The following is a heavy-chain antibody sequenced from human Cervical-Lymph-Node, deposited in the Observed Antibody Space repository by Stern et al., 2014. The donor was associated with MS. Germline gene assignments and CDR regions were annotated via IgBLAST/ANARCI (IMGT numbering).Heavy chain of an antibody. CDR1: GGSISNTNW. CDR2: IYHSGTT. V-gene: IGHV4-4*02. Sequence: QVQLQESGPGLVKPSGTLSLTCAVSGGSISNTNWWGWVRQTPGMGLEWIGEIYHSGTTNFRPSLKSRVTMSVEKSKNQFSLELKSVTAADTAVYYCARVHSGYNWFDYWGQGTLVTVSS. J-gene: IGHJ4*02. CDR3: ARVHSGYNWFDY. D-gene: IGHD5-12*01.